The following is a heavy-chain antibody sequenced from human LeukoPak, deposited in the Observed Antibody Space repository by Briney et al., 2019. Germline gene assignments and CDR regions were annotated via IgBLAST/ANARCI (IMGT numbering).Heavy chain of an antibody. D-gene: IGHD2/OR15-2a*01. CDR1: GFTFSSYE. Sequence: GGSLRLSCAASGFTFSSYEMTWVRQAPGKGLEWVSYISGSAATIFYADSVEGRFTISRDNAKNSLYLQMNSLRAEDTAVYYCAMRGFPLSWGRGTLVTVSS. CDR3: AMRGFPLS. CDR2: ISGSAATI. J-gene: IGHJ4*01. V-gene: IGHV3-48*03.